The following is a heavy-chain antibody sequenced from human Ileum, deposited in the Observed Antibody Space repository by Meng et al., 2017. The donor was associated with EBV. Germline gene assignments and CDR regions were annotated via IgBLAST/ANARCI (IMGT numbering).Heavy chain of an antibody. J-gene: IGHJ4*02. CDR1: RYTFRSHA. V-gene: IGHV7-4-1*02. CDR3: AREVGQGWYYFDY. CDR2: INSNTGNS. D-gene: IGHD6-19*01. Sequence: QGQRDTSGSVLRKAGDAVTVSCKASRYTFRSHAMSWGGQAPGKGLDWMGWINSNTGNSTYAQGFTGRFVFSLDTSVSTAYLHINSLKTEDTAVYYCAREVGQGWYYFDYWGQGTLVTVSS.